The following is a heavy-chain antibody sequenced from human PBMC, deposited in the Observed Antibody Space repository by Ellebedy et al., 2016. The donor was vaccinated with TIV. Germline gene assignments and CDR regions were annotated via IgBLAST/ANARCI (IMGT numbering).Heavy chain of an antibody. V-gene: IGHV4-59*01. Sequence: PSETLSLTCTVSGGSISSYFWTWIRQPPGKGLAWIGYIHDSGSTSYSPSLKSRVTLSVDTSKNQFSLKLSTVTAADTDVYYCARTHYYDSSGFYQDAFDIWGQGTMVTVSS. J-gene: IGHJ3*02. D-gene: IGHD3-22*01. CDR2: IHDSGST. CDR1: GGSISSYF. CDR3: ARTHYYDSSGFYQDAFDI.